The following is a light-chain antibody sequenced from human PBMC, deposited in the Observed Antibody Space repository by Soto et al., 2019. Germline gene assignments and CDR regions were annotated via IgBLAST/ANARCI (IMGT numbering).Light chain of an antibody. CDR2: DVS. Sequence: QSALTQPASVSGSPGQSITISCTGNSSDVGGYNYVSWYQQHPGKAPKLMIYDVSNRPSGVSNRFSGSKSGNTASLTISGLQAEDEADYYCSSYTSSSTPLYVFGTGTEVTVL. CDR3: SSYTSSSTPLYV. CDR1: SSDVGGYNY. V-gene: IGLV2-14*01. J-gene: IGLJ1*01.